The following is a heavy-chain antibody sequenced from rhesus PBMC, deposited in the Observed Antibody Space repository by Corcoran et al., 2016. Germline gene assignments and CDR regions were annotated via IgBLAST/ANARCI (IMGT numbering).Heavy chain of an antibody. CDR3: AREGTVADDY. CDR1: GGSISSGYYY. D-gene: IGHD4-29*01. V-gene: IGHV4-122*02. CDR2: IPYSGST. Sequence: QVQLQESGPGLVKPSETLSLTCAVSGGSISSGYYYWSWIRQPPGKGLEWIGYIPYSGSTSYNPSLKCRVTMSRDTSKNQFSLTLSSVTAADTAVYYCAREGTVADDYWGQGVLVTVSS. J-gene: IGHJ4*01.